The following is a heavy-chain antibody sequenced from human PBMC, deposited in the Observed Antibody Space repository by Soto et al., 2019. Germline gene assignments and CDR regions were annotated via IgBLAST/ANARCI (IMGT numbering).Heavy chain of an antibody. CDR3: ARDLLQGRRLNWFDP. CDR1: GFTFSSYS. J-gene: IGHJ5*02. D-gene: IGHD6-6*01. V-gene: IGHV3-48*01. Sequence: PGGSLRLSCAASGFTFSSYSMNWVRQAPGKGLEWVSYISSSSSTIYYADSVKGRFTISRDNAKNSLYLQMNSLRAEDTAVYYCARDLLQGRRLNWFDPWGQGTLVTVSS. CDR2: ISSSSSTI.